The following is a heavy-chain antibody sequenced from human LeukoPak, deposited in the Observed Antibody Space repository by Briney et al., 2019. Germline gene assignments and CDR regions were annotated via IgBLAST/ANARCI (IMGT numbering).Heavy chain of an antibody. V-gene: IGHV1-46*01. D-gene: IGHD4-23*01. CDR1: GYTFTSYY. J-gene: IGHJ5*02. Sequence: ASVKVSCKASGYTFTSYYMHWVRQAPGQGLEWMGIINTSGGSTTYAQKFQGRVSMTRDTSTSTVYLEVSSLRSEDTAVYYCARNQGGNTLWFDPWGQGTLVTVSS. CDR3: ARNQGGNTLWFDP. CDR2: INTSGGST.